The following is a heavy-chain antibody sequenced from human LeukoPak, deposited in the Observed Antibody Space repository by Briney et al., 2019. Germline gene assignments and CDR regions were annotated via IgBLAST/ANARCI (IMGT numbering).Heavy chain of an antibody. CDR2: IRSKAYGGTT. CDR3: TRAAGDWRGLIRGY. CDR1: GFTFGDYA. D-gene: IGHD3-10*01. V-gene: IGHV3-49*03. Sequence: PGGSLRLSCTASGFTFGDYAMSWFRQAPGKGLEWVGFIRSKAYGGTTEYAASVKGRFTISRDDSKSIAYLQMNSLKTEDTAVYYCTRAAGDWRGLIRGYWGQGTLVTVSS. J-gene: IGHJ4*02.